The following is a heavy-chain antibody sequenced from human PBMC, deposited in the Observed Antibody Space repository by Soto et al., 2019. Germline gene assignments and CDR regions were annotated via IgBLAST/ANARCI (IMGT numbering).Heavy chain of an antibody. Sequence: GGSLRLSCAASGFTFSNYAIHWVRQAPGKGLEWVAVISRDGSHKYYLDSVKGRFTISRDNSKDTVNLLMNSLRDDDSAMYYCARSRNSAVADSFDFWGQGTLVTVS. CDR2: ISRDGSHK. J-gene: IGHJ4*02. D-gene: IGHD1-26*01. V-gene: IGHV3-30*04. CDR3: ARSRNSAVADSFDF. CDR1: GFTFSNYA.